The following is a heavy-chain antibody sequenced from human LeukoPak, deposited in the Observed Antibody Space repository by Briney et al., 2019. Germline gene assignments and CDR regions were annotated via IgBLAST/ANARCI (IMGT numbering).Heavy chain of an antibody. Sequence: GGSLRLSCAASGFTFSSYAMSWVRQAPGKGLEWVSAISGSGGSTYYADSVKGRFTISRDNSKNTLYLQMNSLRAEDTAVYYCAKDFVLRYFDWLLSYFDYWGQGTLVTVSS. CDR2: ISGSGGST. J-gene: IGHJ4*02. D-gene: IGHD3-9*01. V-gene: IGHV3-23*01. CDR1: GFTFSSYA. CDR3: AKDFVLRYFDWLLSYFDY.